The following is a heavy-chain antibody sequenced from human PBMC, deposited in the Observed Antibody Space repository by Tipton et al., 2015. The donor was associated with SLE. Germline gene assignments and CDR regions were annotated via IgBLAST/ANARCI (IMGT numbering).Heavy chain of an antibody. CDR2: IYYTGST. J-gene: IGHJ3*02. D-gene: IGHD3-22*01. Sequence: TLSLTCTVSGGSISSRSDHWGWIRQSPGTGLESIGSIYYTGSTYYNPSLKNRVTISVDTSKNQFSLKLSSVTAADTGVYYCARQIAAFDIWGQGTMVTVSP. V-gene: IGHV4-39*01. CDR1: GGSISSRSDH. CDR3: ARQIAAFDI.